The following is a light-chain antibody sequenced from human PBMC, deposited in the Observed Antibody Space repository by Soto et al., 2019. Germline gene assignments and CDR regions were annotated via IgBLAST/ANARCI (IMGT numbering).Light chain of an antibody. CDR1: SSDVGSYDH. J-gene: IGLJ1*01. CDR2: EVS. Sequence: QSALTQPASVSGSPGQSITISCSGTSSDVGSYDHVAWYQQFPGKTPKLMIYEVSNRPSGVSSRFSGSKSGNTASLTISGLQAEDEADYNCISYTGSSTSYVFGSGTKLTVL. V-gene: IGLV2-14*01. CDR3: ISYTGSSTSYV.